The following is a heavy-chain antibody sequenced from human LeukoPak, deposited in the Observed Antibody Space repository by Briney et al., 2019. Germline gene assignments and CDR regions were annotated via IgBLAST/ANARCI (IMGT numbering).Heavy chain of an antibody. D-gene: IGHD6-6*01. CDR3: ARGYSSSPGGDY. CDR1: GYTFTSYG. J-gene: IGHJ4*02. V-gene: IGHV1-8*03. CDR2: MNPNSGNT. Sequence: ASVKVSCKASGYTFTSYGISWVRQAPGQGLEWMGWMNPNSGNTGYAQKFQGRVTITRNTSISTVYMDLSSLRSEDTALYYCARGYSSSPGGDYWGQGTLVTVSS.